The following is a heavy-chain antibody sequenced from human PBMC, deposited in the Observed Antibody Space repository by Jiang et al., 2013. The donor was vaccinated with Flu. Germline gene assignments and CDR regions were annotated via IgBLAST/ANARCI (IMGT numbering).Heavy chain of an antibody. D-gene: IGHD6-6*01. Sequence: GAEVKKPGESLKISCKGSGYNFNTYWIAWVRQMPGKGLELMGIIYPDDSDTRYSPSFKGQVIISVDKPXTTAYLEWISLKASDTAIYYCARHGSIADRKNWIDPWGQGTLVTVSS. CDR3: ARHGSIADRKNWIDP. CDR1: GYNFNTYW. CDR2: IYPDDSDT. J-gene: IGHJ5*02. V-gene: IGHV5-51*01.